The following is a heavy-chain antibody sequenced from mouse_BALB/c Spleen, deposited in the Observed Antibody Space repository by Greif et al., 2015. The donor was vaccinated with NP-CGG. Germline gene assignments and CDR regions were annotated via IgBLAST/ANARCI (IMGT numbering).Heavy chain of an antibody. CDR1: GYAFSSSW. CDR2: IYPGDGDT. V-gene: IGHV1-82*01. Sequence: QVQLQQSGPELVKPGASVKISCKASGYAFSSSWMNWVKQRPGQGLEWIGRIYPGDGDTNYNGKFKGKATLTADKSSSTAYMQLISLTSVDSAVYFCARSDYEGYYAMDYWGQGTSVTVSS. D-gene: IGHD1-1*01. J-gene: IGHJ4*01. CDR3: ARSDYEGYYAMDY.